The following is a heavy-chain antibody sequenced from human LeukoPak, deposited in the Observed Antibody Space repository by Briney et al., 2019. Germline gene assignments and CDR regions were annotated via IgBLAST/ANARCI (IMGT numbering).Heavy chain of an antibody. V-gene: IGHV3-48*01. J-gene: IGHJ5*02. D-gene: IGHD3-10*01. CDR2: ISSSSSTI. CDR1: GFTFSSYS. Sequence: PGGSLRLSCAASGFTFSSYSMNWVRQAPGKGLEWVSYISSSSSTIYYADSVKGRFTISRDNAKNSLYLQMNSLRAEDTAVYYCARHKAASVYYYGSGNWFDPWGQGTLVTVSS. CDR3: ARHKAASVYYYGSGNWFDP.